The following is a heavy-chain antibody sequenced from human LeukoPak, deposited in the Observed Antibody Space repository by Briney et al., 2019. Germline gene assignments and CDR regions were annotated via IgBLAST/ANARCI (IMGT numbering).Heavy chain of an antibody. CDR3: ARVPYYYDSSAYIAFDI. V-gene: IGHV3-48*02. J-gene: IGHJ3*02. D-gene: IGHD3-22*01. Sequence: GGSLRLSCAASGFTFSSYSMNWVRQAPGKGLEWVSYISSRSTTIYYAGSVKGRFTISRDNAKNSLYLQMNSLRDEDTAVYYCARVPYYYDSSAYIAFDIWGQGTIVTVSS. CDR1: GFTFSSYS. CDR2: ISSRSTTI.